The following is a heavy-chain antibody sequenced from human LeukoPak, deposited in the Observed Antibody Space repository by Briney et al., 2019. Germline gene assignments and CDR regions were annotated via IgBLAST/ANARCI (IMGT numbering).Heavy chain of an antibody. V-gene: IGHV1-69*05. D-gene: IGHD4-17*01. J-gene: IGHJ4*02. CDR1: GGTFSSYA. Sequence: SVKVSCKASGGTFSSYAISWVRQAPGQGLEWMGGIIPMFGTANYAQKFQGRVTITTDESTSTAYMELSSLRSEDTAVYYCARDLWASPDYGDYSDYGGQGTLVTVSS. CDR2: IIPMFGTA. CDR3: ARDLWASPDYGDYSDY.